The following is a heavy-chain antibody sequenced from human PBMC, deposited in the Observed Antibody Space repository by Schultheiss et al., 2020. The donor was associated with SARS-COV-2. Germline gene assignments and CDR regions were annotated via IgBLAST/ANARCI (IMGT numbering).Heavy chain of an antibody. CDR1: GFSFSAYW. V-gene: IGHV3-21*01. Sequence: GESLKISCVVSGFSFSAYWMTWLRQAPGKGLEWVSSISSSSSYIYYADSVKGRFTISRDNAKNSLYLQMNSLRAEDTAVYYCARTYYYDSSGYYGGQVVITAVAFDIWGQGTMVTVSS. D-gene: IGHD3-22*01. CDR2: ISSSSSYI. CDR3: ARTYYYDSSGYYGGQVVITAVAFDI. J-gene: IGHJ3*02.